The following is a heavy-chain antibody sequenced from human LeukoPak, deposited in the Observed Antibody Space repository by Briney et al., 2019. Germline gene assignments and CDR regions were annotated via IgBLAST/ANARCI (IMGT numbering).Heavy chain of an antibody. J-gene: IGHJ5*02. CDR1: GGSISSYY. D-gene: IGHD6-19*01. CDR2: IYYSGST. CDR3: AGVTAVADLGWFDT. Sequence: KGSETLSLTCTVSGGSISSYYWSWIRQPPGKGLEWIGYIYYSGSTNYNPSLKSRVTISVDTSKNQFSLKLSSVTAADTAVYYCAGVTAVADLGWFDTWGQGTLVSVSS. V-gene: IGHV4-59*08.